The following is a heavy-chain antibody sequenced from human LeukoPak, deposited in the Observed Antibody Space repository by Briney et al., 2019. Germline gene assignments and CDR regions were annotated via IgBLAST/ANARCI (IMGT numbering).Heavy chain of an antibody. CDR3: ARDLGSYYEYYFDY. CDR1: GGSISSYY. Sequence: SETLYLTCTVSGGSISSYYWSWIRQPAGKGLEWIGRIYTSGSTNYNPSLKSRVTMPVDTSKNQFSLKLSSVTAADTAVYYCARDLGSYYEYYFDYWGQGTLVTVSS. J-gene: IGHJ4*02. CDR2: IYTSGST. V-gene: IGHV4-4*07. D-gene: IGHD1-26*01.